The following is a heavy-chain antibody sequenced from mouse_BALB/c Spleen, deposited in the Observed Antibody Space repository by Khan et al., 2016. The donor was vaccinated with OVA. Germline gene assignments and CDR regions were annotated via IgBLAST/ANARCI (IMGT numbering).Heavy chain of an antibody. CDR1: GFSLTDYG. V-gene: IGHV2-6-7*01. Sequence: QVQLKQSGPGLVAPSQNLSITCTVSGFSLTDYGVNWIRQPPGKGLEWLGMIWGDGNTDYNSALKSRLSISKDNSKSQVFLKMNSLQTDDTARYYCARELRLGGFAYWGQGTLVTVSA. J-gene: IGHJ3*01. D-gene: IGHD1-2*01. CDR2: IWGDGNT. CDR3: ARELRLGGFAY.